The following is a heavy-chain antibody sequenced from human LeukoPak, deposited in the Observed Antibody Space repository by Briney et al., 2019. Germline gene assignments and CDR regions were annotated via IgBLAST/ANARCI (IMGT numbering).Heavy chain of an antibody. CDR2: ISGSGGST. CDR3: AKGIAAAVNYYGMDV. CDR1: GITLSNYG. Sequence: PGGSLRLSCAVSGITLSNYGMSWVRQAPGKGLEWVSAISGSGGSTYYADSVKGRFTISRDNSKNTLYLQMNSLRAEDTAVYYCAKGIAAAVNYYGMDVWGQGTTVTVSS. D-gene: IGHD6-13*01. V-gene: IGHV3-23*01. J-gene: IGHJ6*02.